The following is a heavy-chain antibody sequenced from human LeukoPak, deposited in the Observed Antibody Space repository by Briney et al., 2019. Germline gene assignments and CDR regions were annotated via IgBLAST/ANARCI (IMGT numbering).Heavy chain of an antibody. J-gene: IGHJ4*02. CDR3: SRESGAFSPFGY. CDR1: GGSISSTNC. CDR2: ISLSGVT. D-gene: IGHD1-26*01. Sequence: SETLSLTCGVSGGSISSTNCWSWVRQPPGQGLEWIGEISLSGVTNYNPSLKSRVTMSLDRSKNHLSLTLTSVTAADTAVYYCSRESGAFSPFGYWGQGTLVTVPS. V-gene: IGHV4-4*02.